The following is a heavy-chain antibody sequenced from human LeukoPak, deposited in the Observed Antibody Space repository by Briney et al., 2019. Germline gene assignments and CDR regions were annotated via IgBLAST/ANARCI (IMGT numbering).Heavy chain of an antibody. CDR3: ARAEDDFWSCQFGYYFDY. CDR2: IYTSGSH. J-gene: IGHJ4*02. Sequence: SETLSLTCTVSGGSISSYYWSWIRQPAGEGLEWIGRIYTSGSHIYNTSLKSRVPIPEKKSKKQSSLKLSSAAAADTAVYYCARAEDDFWSCQFGYYFDYWGQGTLVTVSS. V-gene: IGHV4-4*07. CDR1: GGSISSYY. D-gene: IGHD3-3*01.